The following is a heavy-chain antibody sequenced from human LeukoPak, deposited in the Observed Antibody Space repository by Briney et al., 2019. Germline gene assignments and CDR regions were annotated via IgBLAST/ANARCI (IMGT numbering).Heavy chain of an antibody. CDR3: ARDSGSWYWKPSSVDY. Sequence: GGSLRLSCAASGFTLRSYAMNWVRQAPGKGLEWVSFISNSSSYIYYADSVKGRFTISRDNAKNSLNLQMNSLRAEDTAVYYCARDSGSWYWKPSSVDYWGQGILVTVSS. V-gene: IGHV3-21*01. CDR1: GFTLRSYA. J-gene: IGHJ4*02. D-gene: IGHD6-13*01. CDR2: ISNSSSYI.